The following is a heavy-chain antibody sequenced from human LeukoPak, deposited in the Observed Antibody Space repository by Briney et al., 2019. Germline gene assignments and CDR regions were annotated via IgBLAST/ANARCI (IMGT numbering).Heavy chain of an antibody. J-gene: IGHJ1*01. CDR3: ARDNYYDSSGYYYEYFQH. CDR2: IYTSGST. CDR1: GGSISSGSFY. D-gene: IGHD3-22*01. Sequence: ASETLSLTCTVSGGSISSGSFYWSWIRQPAGKGLEWIWRIYTSGSTNYNPSLKSRVTISVDTSKNQFSLKLSSVTAADTAVYYCARDNYYDSSGYYYEYFQHWGQGTLVTVSS. V-gene: IGHV4-61*02.